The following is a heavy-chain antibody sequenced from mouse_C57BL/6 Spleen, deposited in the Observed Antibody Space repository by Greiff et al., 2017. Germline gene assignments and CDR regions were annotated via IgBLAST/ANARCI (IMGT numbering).Heavy chain of an antibody. D-gene: IGHD2-10*02. CDR2: IFPGSGST. CDR3: ARSGYGNNYWYFDV. V-gene: IGHV1-75*01. CDR1: GYTFTDYY. J-gene: IGHJ1*03. Sequence: VQLQQSGPELVKPGASVKISCKASGYTFTDYYINWVKQRPGQGLEWIGWIFPGSGSTYYNETFKGKATLTVDKSSSTAYMLLSSLTSEDSAVYFCARSGYGNNYWYFDVWGTGTTVTVSS.